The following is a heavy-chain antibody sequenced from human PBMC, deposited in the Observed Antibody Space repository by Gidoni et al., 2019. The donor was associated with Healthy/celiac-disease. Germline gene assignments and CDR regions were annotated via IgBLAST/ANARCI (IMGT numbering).Heavy chain of an antibody. CDR1: GLTFTSHA. V-gene: IGHV3-23*01. D-gene: IGHD3-10*01. J-gene: IGHJ3*02. CDR2: ISGSGGST. CDR3: AKDREVLWFGDQDAFDI. Sequence: EVQLFASGGGLVQPAGSLRLSCAASGLTFTSHAMGWVRQAPGKGLEWVSVISGSGGSTYYADSVKGRFTISRDNSKNTLYLQMNSLRAEDTAVYYCAKDREVLWFGDQDAFDIWGQGTVVTVSS.